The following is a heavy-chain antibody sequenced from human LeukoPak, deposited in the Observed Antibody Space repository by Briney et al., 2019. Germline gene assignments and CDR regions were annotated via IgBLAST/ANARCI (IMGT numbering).Heavy chain of an antibody. D-gene: IGHD6-13*01. CDR3: ASYYSSTHDY. V-gene: IGHV3-48*02. J-gene: IGHJ4*02. CDR2: ITSGGTI. Sequence: GGSLRLSCAASGFTFSSYGMSWVRQAPGKGLEWLSHITSGGTIYYADSVKGRFTISRDNAKSSLYLQMNSLRDEDTAVYYCASYYSSTHDYWGQGTLVTVSS. CDR1: GFTFSSYG.